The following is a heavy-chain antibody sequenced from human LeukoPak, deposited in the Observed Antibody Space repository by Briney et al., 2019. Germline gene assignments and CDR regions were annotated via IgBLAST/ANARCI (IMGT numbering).Heavy chain of an antibody. CDR2: ISGSGGST. CDR1: GFTFSISA. D-gene: IGHD6-13*01. Sequence: GGSLRLSCAASGFTFSISAMSWVRQAPGKGLEWVSAISGSGGSTYYADSVKGRFTISRDNSKNTLYLQMNSLRAEGTAVYYCAKDLKAATIAAASRGVDYWGQGTLVTVSS. CDR3: AKDLKAATIAAASRGVDY. V-gene: IGHV3-23*01. J-gene: IGHJ4*02.